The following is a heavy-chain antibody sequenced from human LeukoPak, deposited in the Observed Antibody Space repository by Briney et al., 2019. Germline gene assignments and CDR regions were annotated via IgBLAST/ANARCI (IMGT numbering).Heavy chain of an antibody. CDR2: IYYSGSA. D-gene: IGHD6-19*01. J-gene: IGHJ4*02. Sequence: SETLSLTCPVSGGSISSSSYYWGWIRQPPGKGLEWIGSIYYSGSAYYNPSLKSRVTISVDTSKNQFSLKLSSVTAADTAVYYCARQEAVAGDSFDYWGQGTLVTVSS. V-gene: IGHV4-39*01. CDR1: GGSISSSSYY. CDR3: ARQEAVAGDSFDY.